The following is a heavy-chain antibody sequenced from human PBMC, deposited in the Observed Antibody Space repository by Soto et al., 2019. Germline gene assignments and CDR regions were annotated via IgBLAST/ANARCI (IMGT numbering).Heavy chain of an antibody. V-gene: IGHV4-34*01. CDR3: ARKRYFDWLFPNFDY. J-gene: IGHJ4*02. D-gene: IGHD3-9*01. CDR1: GGSFSGYY. CDR2: INHSGST. Sequence: QVQLQQWGAGLLKPSETLSLTCAVYGGSFSGYYWSWIRQPPGKGLEWIGEINHSGSTNYNPSLKSRVTISVDTSKNQFSLKLSSLTAADTAVYYCARKRYFDWLFPNFDYWGQGTLVTVSS.